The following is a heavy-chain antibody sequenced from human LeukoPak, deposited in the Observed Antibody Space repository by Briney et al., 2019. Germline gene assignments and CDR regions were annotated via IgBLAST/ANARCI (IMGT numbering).Heavy chain of an antibody. D-gene: IGHD3-10*01. CDR3: AREDSADDDAFDI. CDR1: GFSFSSYS. J-gene: IGHJ3*02. CDR2: ISSSSSYI. Sequence: GGSLRLSCAVSGFSFSSYSMNWVHQAPGKGLEWVSSISSSSSYIYYADSVKVRFTIRRDNAKNSLYLQMNSLRAEDTAVYYCAREDSADDDAFDIWGQGTMVTVSS. V-gene: IGHV3-21*01.